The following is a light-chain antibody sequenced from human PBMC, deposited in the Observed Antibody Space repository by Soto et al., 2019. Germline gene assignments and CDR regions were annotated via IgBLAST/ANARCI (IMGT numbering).Light chain of an antibody. Sequence: QSALTQPPSASGSPGQSVTISCTGTSSDVGGYNYVSWYQQYPGKVPKLMVYEVNNRPSGVPDRFSGSKSGTTASLTVSGLQAEAEADYYCTPNAGGNNVFGTGTKLTVL. CDR2: EVN. V-gene: IGLV2-8*01. J-gene: IGLJ1*01. CDR1: SSDVGGYNY. CDR3: TPNAGGNNV.